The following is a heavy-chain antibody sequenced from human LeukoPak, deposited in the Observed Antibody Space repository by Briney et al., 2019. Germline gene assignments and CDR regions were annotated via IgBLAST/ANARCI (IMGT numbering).Heavy chain of an antibody. Sequence: SETLSLTCTVSGGSISSYYWSWIRQPPGKGLEWIGYIYYSGSTNYNPSLKSRVTISVDTSKNQFSLKLSSVTAADTAVYYCARGRLNTGARGGSCYYLDYWGQGTLVTVSS. J-gene: IGHJ4*02. CDR3: ARGRLNTGARGGSCYYLDY. V-gene: IGHV4-59*01. CDR2: IYYSGST. D-gene: IGHD2-15*01. CDR1: GGSISSYY.